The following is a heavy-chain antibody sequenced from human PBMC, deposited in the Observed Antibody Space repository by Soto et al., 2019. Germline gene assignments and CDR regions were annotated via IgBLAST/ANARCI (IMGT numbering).Heavy chain of an antibody. CDR1: GSTFSSCG. CDR2: ISYDGSDE. D-gene: IGHD5-12*01. Sequence: GGSLRLSCAASGSTFSSCGMHWVRQAPGRGLEWLAVISYDGSDEYYADSVKGRFSISRDNSKNTLFMQMNSLRAEDTAVYYCANLEAYYYCPGMDVWGQGTTVTVSS. V-gene: IGHV3-30*18. J-gene: IGHJ6*02. CDR3: ANLEAYYYCPGMDV.